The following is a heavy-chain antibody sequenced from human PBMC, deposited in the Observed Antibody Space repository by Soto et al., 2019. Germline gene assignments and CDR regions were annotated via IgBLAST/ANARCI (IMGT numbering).Heavy chain of an antibody. J-gene: IGHJ5*02. V-gene: IGHV1-69*13. CDR2: IIPIFASS. CDR1: GGTFGNFG. Sequence: ASVKVSCKASGGTFGNFGFSWVRQAPGQGLEWMGGIIPIFASSNYAQKFQGRLTITADESTSTAYMDLSSLRSEDTAVYFCAKDVSFHQLLFVFDTWGQGTLVTVSS. CDR3: AKDVSFHQLLFVFDT. D-gene: IGHD2-2*01.